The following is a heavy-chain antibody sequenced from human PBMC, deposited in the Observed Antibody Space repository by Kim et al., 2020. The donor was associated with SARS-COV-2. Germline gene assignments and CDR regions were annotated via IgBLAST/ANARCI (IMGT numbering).Heavy chain of an antibody. CDR1: GFTFSSYD. V-gene: IGHV3-13*01. D-gene: IGHD3-22*01. Sequence: GGSLRLSCAASGFTFSSYDMHWVRQATGKGLEWVSAIGTAGDTYYPGSVKGRFTISRENAKNSLYLQMNSLRAGDTAVYYCARGPQYYYDSSGYYYVSDALDIWGQGTMVTVAS. CDR3: ARGPQYYYDSSGYYYVSDALDI. CDR2: IGTAGDT. J-gene: IGHJ3*02.